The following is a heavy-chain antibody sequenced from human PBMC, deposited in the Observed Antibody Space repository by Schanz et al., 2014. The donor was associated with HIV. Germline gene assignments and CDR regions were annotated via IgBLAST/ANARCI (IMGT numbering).Heavy chain of an antibody. Sequence: QVQLVQSGAEVKKPGASVKVSCKASGYTFTSYYVHWVRQAPGQGLEWMGSINPISDYTSYAQKFQGGVTMTTDTSTSTVYMELTSLTSDDTAVYYCARDRSAAVTASDYWGQGTLVTVSS. V-gene: IGHV1-46*01. CDR3: ARDRSAAVTASDY. CDR2: INPISDYT. J-gene: IGHJ4*02. D-gene: IGHD6-13*01. CDR1: GYTFTSYY.